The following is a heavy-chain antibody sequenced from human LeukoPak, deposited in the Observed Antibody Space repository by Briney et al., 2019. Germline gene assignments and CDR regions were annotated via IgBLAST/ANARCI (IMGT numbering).Heavy chain of an antibody. D-gene: IGHD3-22*01. J-gene: IGHJ4*02. CDR3: AKAAYYYDSSANDY. Sequence: GGSLRLSCAASGFTFGSYGMHWVRQAPGKGLEWVAVISYDGSNKYYADSVKGRFTISRDNSKNTLYLQMNSLRAEDTAVYYCAKAAYYYDSSANDYWGQGTLVTVSS. CDR2: ISYDGSNK. V-gene: IGHV3-30*18. CDR1: GFTFGSYG.